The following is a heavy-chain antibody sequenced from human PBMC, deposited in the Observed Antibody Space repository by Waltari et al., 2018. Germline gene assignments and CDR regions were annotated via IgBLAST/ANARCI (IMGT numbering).Heavy chain of an antibody. CDR1: GFPFSSYA. Sequence: QVQLVESGGGVVQPGRSLRLSGAASGFPFSSYATHWVRQAPGKGLEWVAVISYDGSNKYYADSVKGRFTISRDNSKNTLYLQMNSLRAEDTAVYYCARDLRGLGIFDYWGQGTLVTVSS. CDR2: ISYDGSNK. V-gene: IGHV3-30-3*01. J-gene: IGHJ4*02. D-gene: IGHD7-27*01. CDR3: ARDLRGLGIFDY.